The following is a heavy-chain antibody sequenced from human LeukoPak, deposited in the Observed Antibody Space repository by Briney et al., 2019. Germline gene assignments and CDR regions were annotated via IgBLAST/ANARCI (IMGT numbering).Heavy chain of an antibody. Sequence: ASVKVSCKASGGTFSSYAISWVRQAPGQGLEWMGRIIPILGIANYAQKFQGRVTITADKSTSTAYMELSSLRSEDTAVYYCARPAVAGTFDYWGQGTLVTVSS. CDR1: GGTFSSYA. CDR2: IIPILGIA. V-gene: IGHV1-69*04. J-gene: IGHJ4*02. D-gene: IGHD6-19*01. CDR3: ARPAVAGTFDY.